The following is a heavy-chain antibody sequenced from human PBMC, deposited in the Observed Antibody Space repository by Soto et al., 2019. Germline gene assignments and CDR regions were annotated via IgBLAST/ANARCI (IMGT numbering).Heavy chain of an antibody. Sequence: VQLMQSGAEVKKPGSSVKVSCKASGGTFSSHSINWVRQAPGQGLEWMGGVISLFGTANYAHNFKGRVTLTAAQSTSTAYMELNSLRSEDTAVYYCAREVGYGDFSAALLYWGQGSLVTVSS. CDR2: VISLFGTA. D-gene: IGHD4-17*01. J-gene: IGHJ4*02. CDR1: GGTFSSHS. CDR3: AREVGYGDFSAALLY. V-gene: IGHV1-69*01.